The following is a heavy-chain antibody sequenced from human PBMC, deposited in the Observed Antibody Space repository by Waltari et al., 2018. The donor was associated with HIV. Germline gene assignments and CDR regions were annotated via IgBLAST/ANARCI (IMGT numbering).Heavy chain of an antibody. V-gene: IGHV3-21*01. D-gene: IGHD3-22*01. CDR1: GFTFSSYS. J-gene: IGHJ6*02. CDR3: ARQDSSGGNYYYGMDV. CDR2: ISSSSIYI. Sequence: EVQLVESGGGLVKPGGSLRLSCAASGFTFSSYSMTWVRQAPGKVLEWVSSISSSSIYISYTDSVKGRFTISRDNAKNSLYLQMNSLRAEDTAVYYCARQDSSGGNYYYGMDVWGQGTTVTVSS.